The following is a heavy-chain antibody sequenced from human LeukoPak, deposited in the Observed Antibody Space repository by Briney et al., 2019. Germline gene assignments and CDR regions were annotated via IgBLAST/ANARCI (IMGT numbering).Heavy chain of an antibody. CDR3: VRGEAGGSNSWFYFDY. V-gene: IGHV3-74*03. J-gene: IGHJ4*02. D-gene: IGHD6-13*01. CDR1: GFTFNTYW. Sequence: QPGGSLRLSCAASGFTFNTYWMHWVRQAPGGGPVWIALISSDGTYSAYADSVKGRFTISRDNAKNTVYLQMNSLSAEDTAMYYCVRGEAGGSNSWFYFDYWGQGTLVSVSS. CDR2: ISSDGTYS.